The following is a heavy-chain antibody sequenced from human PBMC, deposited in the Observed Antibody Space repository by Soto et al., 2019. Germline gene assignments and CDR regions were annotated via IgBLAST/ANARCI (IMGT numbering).Heavy chain of an antibody. CDR1: GCSISSYY. D-gene: IGHD3-3*01. V-gene: IGHV4-59*01. J-gene: IGHJ4*02. CDR2: IYYSGST. CDR3: ARSAFLEWLLFDY. Sequence: SETLSLTCTVSGCSISSYYWSWIRQPPGKGLEWIGYIYYSGSTNYNPSLKSRVTISVDTSKNQFSLKLSSVTAADTAVYYCARSAFLEWLLFDYWGQGTLVTVSS.